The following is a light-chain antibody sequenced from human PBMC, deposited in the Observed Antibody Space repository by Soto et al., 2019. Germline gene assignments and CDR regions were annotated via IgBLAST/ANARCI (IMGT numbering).Light chain of an antibody. CDR1: SSDVGGYNY. CDR2: DVS. CDR3: SSYTSTNPGV. J-gene: IGLJ3*02. V-gene: IGLV2-14*01. Sequence: QSALTQSASVSGSPGQSITIACTGTSSDVGGYNYVSWYQQHPGKAPKLIIYDVSNRPSGVSTRFSCSKSGNTASLTISGLQAEDEADYSCSSYTSTNPGVFGGGTKLTVL.